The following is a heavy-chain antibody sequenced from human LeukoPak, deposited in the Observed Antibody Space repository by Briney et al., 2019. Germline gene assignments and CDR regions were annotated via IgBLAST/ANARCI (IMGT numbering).Heavy chain of an antibody. Sequence: PGGSLRLSCAASGFTFSNSWMSWVRQAPGKGLEWVATIKPDGSAQYYVDSVKGRFTISRDNAKNSLFLQIISLRAEDTAVYYCANGGTYSSGPWGQGTLVTVSS. J-gene: IGHJ5*02. CDR3: ANGGTYSSGP. CDR2: IKPDGSAQ. V-gene: IGHV3-7*01. CDR1: GFTFSNSW. D-gene: IGHD3-22*01.